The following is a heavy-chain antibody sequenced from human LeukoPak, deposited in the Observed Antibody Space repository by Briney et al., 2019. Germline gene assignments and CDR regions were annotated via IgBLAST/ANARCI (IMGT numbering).Heavy chain of an antibody. J-gene: IGHJ5*02. CDR1: GASISSSTYY. D-gene: IGHD3-10*01. CDR3: ARMTLWVGDQPGWFDP. Sequence: SETLSLTCTVSGASISSSTYYWGWIRQPPGKGLEWLGSIYYSGSTYYNPSLKSRVTMSVDTSKKQFSLKLSSVTAADTAIYHCARMTLWVGDQPGWFDPWGQGTLVTVSS. CDR2: IYYSGST. V-gene: IGHV4-39*07.